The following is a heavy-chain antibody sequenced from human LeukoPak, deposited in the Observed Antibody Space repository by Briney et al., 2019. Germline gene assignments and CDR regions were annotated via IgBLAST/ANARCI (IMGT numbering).Heavy chain of an antibody. D-gene: IGHD3-3*01. CDR3: ARDRSGYANDAFDF. CDR1: GFTFSDYA. Sequence: GGSLRLSCAASGFTFSDYAMHWVRPAPGKGMEWGAVLSYGGTNKYYADSVKGRFTISRDNSKNTMFLQMNSLRAEDTAVYHCARDRSGYANDAFDFWGQGTMVTVSS. V-gene: IGHV3-30-3*01. CDR2: LSYGGTNK. J-gene: IGHJ3*01.